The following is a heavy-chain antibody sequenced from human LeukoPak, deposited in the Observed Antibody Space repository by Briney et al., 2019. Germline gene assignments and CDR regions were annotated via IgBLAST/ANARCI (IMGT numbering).Heavy chain of an antibody. CDR1: GFTFSSYE. V-gene: IGHV3-7*01. CDR2: IKQDGSEK. J-gene: IGHJ3*02. Sequence: PGGSLRLSCAASGFTFSSYEMNWVRQAPGKGLEWVANIKQDGSEKYYVDSVKGRFTISRDNAKNSLYLQMNSLRAEDTAVYYCASQRLQLDAFDIWGQGTMVTVSS. CDR3: ASQRLQLDAFDI. D-gene: IGHD5-24*01.